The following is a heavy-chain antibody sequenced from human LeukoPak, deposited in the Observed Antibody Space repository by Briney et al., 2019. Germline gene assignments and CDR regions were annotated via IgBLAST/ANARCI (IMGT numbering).Heavy chain of an antibody. CDR2: IYCSGST. D-gene: IGHD3-22*01. Sequence: AESLSLTCTVSGGSISSSSNYWGWIRQPPGKGLEWIGSIYCSGSTYYNPSLKSRVTISVDTSKNQFSLKLSSVTAADTAVYYCARDSTRAYYYDSSGFTVGLGYWGRGTLVTVSS. CDR1: GGSISSSSNY. V-gene: IGHV4-39*02. CDR3: ARDSTRAYYYDSSGFTVGLGY. J-gene: IGHJ4*02.